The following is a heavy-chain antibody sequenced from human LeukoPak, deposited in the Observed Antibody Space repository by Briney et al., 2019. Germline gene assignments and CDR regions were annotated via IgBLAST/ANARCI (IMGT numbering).Heavy chain of an antibody. CDR1: GGSISSYY. D-gene: IGHD3-9*01. CDR3: AREGRYFDFRFDP. V-gene: IGHV4-4*07. J-gene: IGHJ5*02. CDR2: IYTSGST. Sequence: SETLSLTCTVSGGSISSYYCSWIRQPAGKGLEWIGRIYTSGSTNYNPSLKSRVTMSVDTSKSQFSLKLSSMTAADTAVYYCAREGRYFDFRFDPWGQGTLVTVSS.